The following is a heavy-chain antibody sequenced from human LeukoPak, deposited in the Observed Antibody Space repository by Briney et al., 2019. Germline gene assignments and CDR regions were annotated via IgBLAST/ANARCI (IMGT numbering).Heavy chain of an antibody. CDR2: IYYSGRT. D-gene: IGHD6-13*01. CDR3: ATGVHGIAAAGDYYFDY. V-gene: IGHV4-59*01. J-gene: IGHJ4*02. Sequence: PSETLSLTCTVSGGSINSYYWSWIRQPPGKGLEWIGYIYYSGRTNYNPSLKSRVTISVDTSKNQFSLKLSSVTAADTAVYYCATGVHGIAAAGDYYFDYWGQGTLVTVSS. CDR1: GGSINSYY.